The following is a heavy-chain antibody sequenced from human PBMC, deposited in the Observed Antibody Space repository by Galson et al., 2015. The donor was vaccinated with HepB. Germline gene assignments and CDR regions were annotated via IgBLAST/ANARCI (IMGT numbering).Heavy chain of an antibody. Sequence: SLRLSCATSGFSFSSYVLTWVRQAPGKGLEWVSSISGTGLSRYYTDSVKGRFTITRDNSKSMVYLQMNSLRAEDTAFYYCAKDRVVAVPGTGYLDSWGQGALVTVSS. CDR3: AKDRVVAVPGTGYLDS. D-gene: IGHD2-15*01. CDR1: GFSFSSYV. V-gene: IGHV3-23*01. J-gene: IGHJ4*02. CDR2: ISGTGLSR.